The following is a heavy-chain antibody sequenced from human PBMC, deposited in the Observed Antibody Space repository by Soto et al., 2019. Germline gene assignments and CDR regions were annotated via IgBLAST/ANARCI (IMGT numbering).Heavy chain of an antibody. J-gene: IGHJ6*02. Sequence: ASVKVSCKASGYTFTSYYMHWVRQAPGQGLEWMGIINPSGGSTSYAQKFQGRVTMTRDTSTSTVYMELSSLRPEDTAVYYCARESPQPGGSGSYYNMPHYYYGMDVWGQGTTVTVSS. CDR1: GYTFTSYY. V-gene: IGHV1-46*01. CDR2: INPSGGST. D-gene: IGHD3-10*01. CDR3: ARESPQPGGSGSYYNMPHYYYGMDV.